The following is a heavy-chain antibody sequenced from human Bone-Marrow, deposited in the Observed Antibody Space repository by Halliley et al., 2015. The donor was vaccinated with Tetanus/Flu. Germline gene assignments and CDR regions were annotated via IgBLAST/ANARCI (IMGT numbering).Heavy chain of an antibody. CDR2: IDSDGSDT. D-gene: IGHD3-10*01. CDR3: ARGGSSHAFDI. J-gene: IGHJ3*02. V-gene: IGHV3-74*01. Sequence: VWVSRIDSDGSDTIYADSVKGRFTISRDNAKNTLFLQMNSLRGEDTAVYYCARGGSSHAFDIWGQGTMVTVSS.